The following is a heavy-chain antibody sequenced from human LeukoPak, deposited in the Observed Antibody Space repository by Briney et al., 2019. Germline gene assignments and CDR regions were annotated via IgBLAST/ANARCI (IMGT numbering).Heavy chain of an antibody. V-gene: IGHV5-51*01. D-gene: IGHD3-22*01. J-gene: IGHJ4*02. CDR3: ARHYYDSSGPI. Sequence: KVGESLKISCQSSGHNFIYYWIAWVRQMPGRGLEWMGIIYPGDTDTRYSPSFQGQVTISADKSISTAYLQWSSLKASDTAMYYCARHYYDSSGPIWGQGTLVTVSS. CDR2: IYPGDTDT. CDR1: GHNFIYYW.